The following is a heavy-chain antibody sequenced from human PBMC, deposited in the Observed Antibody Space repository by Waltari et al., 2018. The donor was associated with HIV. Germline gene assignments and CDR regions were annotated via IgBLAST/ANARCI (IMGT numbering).Heavy chain of an antibody. V-gene: IGHV4-34*01. CDR3: ARHFEYSTGWGSVYYGMDV. J-gene: IGHJ6*02. D-gene: IGHD6-19*01. Sequence: QVRLQQWGAGLLKPSETPSLTCAMYGGSFSGYYYWTWIRQPPGKGLEWIGEIDRGGSPNYRPSLKSRATISRDTSKNQFSLKLTSVTAADTAVYYCARHFEYSTGWGSVYYGMDVWGQGTTVFVSS. CDR1: GGSFSGYY. CDR2: IDRGGSP.